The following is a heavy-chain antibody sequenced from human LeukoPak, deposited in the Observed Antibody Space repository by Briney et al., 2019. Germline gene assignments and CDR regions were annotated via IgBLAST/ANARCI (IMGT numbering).Heavy chain of an antibody. J-gene: IGHJ4*02. CDR3: AKGYHYGSAGYYTATSLDH. V-gene: IGHV3-30*18. CDR1: GFTFSNFA. Sequence: GGSLRLSCAASGFTFSNFAMPLVRQAPGRGLAWVAFISYDGNKKENGESVKGRCTISRDNSQNTLYLQIHSLRDEDTAVYYCAKGYHYGSAGYYTATSLDHWGQGTQVTVSS. D-gene: IGHD2-8*01. CDR2: ISYDGNKK.